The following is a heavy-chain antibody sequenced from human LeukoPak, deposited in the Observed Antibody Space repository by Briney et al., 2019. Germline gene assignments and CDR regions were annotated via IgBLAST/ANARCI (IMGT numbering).Heavy chain of an antibody. CDR1: GGSISSYY. J-gene: IGHJ4*02. V-gene: IGHV4-59*01. CDR2: IYYSGST. Sequence: SETLSLTCTVSGGSISSYYWSWIRQPPGKGLEWIGYIYYSGSTNYNPSLKSRVTISVDTSKNQFSLKLSSVTAADTAVYYCARGGNYYDSSGYYHDYWGQGTLVTVSS. D-gene: IGHD3-22*01. CDR3: ARGGNYYDSSGYYHDY.